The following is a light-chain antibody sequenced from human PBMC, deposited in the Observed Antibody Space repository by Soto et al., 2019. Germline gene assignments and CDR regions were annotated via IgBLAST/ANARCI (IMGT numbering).Light chain of an antibody. CDR1: QSVSSSY. V-gene: IGKV3-20*01. Sequence: EIVLTQSPGTLSFAPGERATLSCRAIQSVSSSYLAWYQQKPGQAPRLLIYGASSRATGTPDRFSGSGSGTDFTLTISRLEPEDFAVYYCQQYGSSAPITFGQGTRLEIK. CDR3: QQYGSSAPIT. J-gene: IGKJ5*01. CDR2: GAS.